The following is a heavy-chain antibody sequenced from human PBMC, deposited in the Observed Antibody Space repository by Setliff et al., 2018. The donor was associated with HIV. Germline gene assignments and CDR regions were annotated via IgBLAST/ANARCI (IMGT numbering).Heavy chain of an antibody. J-gene: IGHJ6*03. V-gene: IGHV4-61*10. Sequence: SETLSLTCTFSGDSISSGNYYWSWIRQPAGKGLEWIGRIYSTGSTNYNPSLKSRVTISSDTSKNQFSLKLSSVTAADTAVYYCARGLVNLSRYYYYYMDVWGKGTTVTVSS. D-gene: IGHD3-10*01. CDR3: ARGLVNLSRYYYYYMDV. CDR2: IYSTGST. CDR1: GDSISSGNYY.